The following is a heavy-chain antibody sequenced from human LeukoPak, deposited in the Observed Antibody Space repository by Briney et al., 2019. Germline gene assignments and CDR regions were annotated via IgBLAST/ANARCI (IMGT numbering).Heavy chain of an antibody. CDR2: INPSGGST. CDR1: GYTFTSYY. CDR3: ARVGTFPVVVDAFDI. J-gene: IGHJ3*02. V-gene: IGHV1-46*01. D-gene: IGHD2-15*01. Sequence: GASVKVSCKASGYTFTSYYMHWVRQAPGQGREWMGIINPSGGSTSYAQKFQGRVTMTRDMSTSTVYMELSSLRSEDTAVYYCARVGTFPVVVDAFDIWGQGTMVTVSS.